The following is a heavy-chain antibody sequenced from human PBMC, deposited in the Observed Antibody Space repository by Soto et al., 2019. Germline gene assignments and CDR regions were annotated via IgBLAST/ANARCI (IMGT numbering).Heavy chain of an antibody. J-gene: IGHJ4*02. CDR2: IWDDGRNK. CDR1: GFTFGSFC. D-gene: IGHD3-10*01. Sequence: GGSLRLSCAASGFTFGSFCMHLVRQAPGKGLECVSVIWDDGRNKYYADSVKGRFTISRDNFKNTLYLQMSSLRAEDTAVYYCARDPSEGSCYVFEYWGQGALVTVSS. CDR3: ARDPSEGSCYVFEY. V-gene: IGHV3-33*01.